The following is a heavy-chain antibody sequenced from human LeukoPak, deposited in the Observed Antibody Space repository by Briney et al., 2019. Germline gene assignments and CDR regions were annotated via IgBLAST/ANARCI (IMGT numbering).Heavy chain of an antibody. CDR3: ARVYDFWSGTHTNHRAERGNWFDP. J-gene: IGHJ5*02. CDR1: GGSISSYY. Sequence: SETLSLTCTVSGGSISSYYWSWIRQPPGKGLEWIGYIYTSGSTNYNPSLKSRVTISVDTSKNQFSLKLSSVTAADMAVYYCARVYDFWSGTHTNHRAERGNWFDPWGQGTLVTVSS. D-gene: IGHD3-3*01. CDR2: IYTSGST. V-gene: IGHV4-4*09.